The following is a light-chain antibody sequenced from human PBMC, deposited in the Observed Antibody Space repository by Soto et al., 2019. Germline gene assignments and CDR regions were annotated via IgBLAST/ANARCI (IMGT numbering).Light chain of an antibody. J-gene: IGLJ2*01. V-gene: IGLV2-23*02. Sequence: QSALPQPASVSGSPGQSITISCTGTTSDVGSYNLVSWYQHHPGEAPTLLIYGVTKQSLGVSSRFSGSKSGNTASLTLSGLQAEYEADYYCCSYGGRSTLVFGGGTKVTVL. CDR2: GVT. CDR1: TSDVGSYNL. CDR3: CSYGGRSTLV.